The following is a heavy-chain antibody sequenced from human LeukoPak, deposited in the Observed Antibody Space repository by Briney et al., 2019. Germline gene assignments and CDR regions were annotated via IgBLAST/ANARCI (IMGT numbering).Heavy chain of an antibody. J-gene: IGHJ4*02. V-gene: IGHV3-21*05. CDR2: ISGSGSYI. D-gene: IGHD3-22*01. CDR3: ARGHSSGYYPKY. Sequence: GGSLRLSCAASGFIYTNYGMSYISGSGSYIDYADSVKGRFTISRDNAENSLYLQMNSLRAVDTAVYYCARGHSSGYYPKYWGQGTLVTVSS. CDR1: GFIYTNYG.